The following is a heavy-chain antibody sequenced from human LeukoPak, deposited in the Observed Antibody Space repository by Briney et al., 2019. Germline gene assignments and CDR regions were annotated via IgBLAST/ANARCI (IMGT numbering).Heavy chain of an antibody. J-gene: IGHJ4*02. CDR3: AKSLPDYGDPEPDY. CDR1: GLTFSSYA. D-gene: IGHD4-17*01. CDR2: ISSSGGNT. Sequence: GGSLRLSCATSGLTFSSYAMSWVRQAPGKGLEWVSGISSSGGNTYYADSVKGRFTISRDNSKNTLYLQMNSLRAEDTAVYYCAKSLPDYGDPEPDYWGQGTLVTVSS. V-gene: IGHV3-23*01.